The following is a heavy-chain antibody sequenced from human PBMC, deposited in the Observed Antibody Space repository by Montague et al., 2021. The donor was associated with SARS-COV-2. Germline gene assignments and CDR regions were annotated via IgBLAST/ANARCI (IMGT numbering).Heavy chain of an antibody. CDR1: GDSVSSNSAA. V-gene: IGHV6-1*01. D-gene: IGHD1-1*01. CDR2: TYYRSKWYT. J-gene: IGHJ4*02. CDR3: AREGTVPGLRGIYFDD. Sequence: CAISGDSVSSNSAAWNWIRQSPSGGLEWLGRTYYRSKWYTDYAPSVKTRITITPDTPNNQFSLHLNSVTPGDTAVYYCAREGTVPGLRGIYFDDWGQGTLVTVSS.